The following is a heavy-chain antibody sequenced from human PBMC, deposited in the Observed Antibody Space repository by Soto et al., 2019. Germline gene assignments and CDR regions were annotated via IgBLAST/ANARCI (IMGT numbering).Heavy chain of an antibody. CDR3: AKYMFPQTVLVSFSPWGDY. Sequence: QVQLVESGGAVVQPGRSLRLSCTASGFTFSAYGLHWVRQAPGKGLEWVSTISYDGSHEYYADSVKGRFTVSRDDSKKAMYLLMNSLRIDDTGVYFFAKYMFPQTVLVSFSPWGDYWSLGSLVTVFS. CDR2: ISYDGSHE. D-gene: IGHD3-10*02. CDR1: GFTFSAYG. V-gene: IGHV3-30*18. J-gene: IGHJ4*02.